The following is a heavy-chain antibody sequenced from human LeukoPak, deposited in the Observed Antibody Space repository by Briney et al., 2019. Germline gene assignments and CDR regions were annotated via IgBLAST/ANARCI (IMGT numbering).Heavy chain of an antibody. V-gene: IGHV4-34*01. CDR1: GGSFSGYY. CDR2: INHSGST. J-gene: IGHJ5*02. Sequence: SETLSLTCAVYGGSFSGYYWSWIRQPPGKGLEWIGEINHSGSTNYNPSLKSRVTISVGTSKNQFSLKLSSVTAADTAVYYCAREPQWLVLGWFDPWGQGTLVSVSS. D-gene: IGHD6-19*01. CDR3: AREPQWLVLGWFDP.